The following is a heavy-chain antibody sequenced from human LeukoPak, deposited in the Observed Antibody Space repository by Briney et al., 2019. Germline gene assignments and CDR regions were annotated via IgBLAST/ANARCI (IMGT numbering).Heavy chain of an antibody. CDR3: AKYSSSWFYFDY. V-gene: IGHV3-66*01. J-gene: IGHJ4*02. Sequence: PGGSLRLSCAASGFIVSNNYMSCVRQAPGKGLEWVSVIYTGGSTYYADSVKGRFTISRDNSNNTLYLQMNSLRVEDTAVYYCAKYSSSWFYFDYWGQGALVTVSS. CDR2: IYTGGST. D-gene: IGHD2-2*01. CDR1: GFIVSNNY.